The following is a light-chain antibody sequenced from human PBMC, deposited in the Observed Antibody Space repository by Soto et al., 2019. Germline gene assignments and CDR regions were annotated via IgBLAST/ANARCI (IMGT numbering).Light chain of an antibody. CDR3: QQRSNWPPTVT. Sequence: EIVLTQSPATLSLSPGERATLSCRASQSVSSYLAWYQQKPGQAPRLLIYDASNRATGIPARFSGRGSGTDFTLTISSLEPEDFAVYYCQQRSNWPPTVTFGQGKRLEIK. J-gene: IGKJ5*01. CDR1: QSVSSY. V-gene: IGKV3-11*01. CDR2: DAS.